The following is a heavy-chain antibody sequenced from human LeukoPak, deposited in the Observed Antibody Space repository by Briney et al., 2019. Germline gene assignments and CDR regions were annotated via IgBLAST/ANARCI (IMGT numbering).Heavy chain of an antibody. D-gene: IGHD6-19*01. J-gene: IGHJ4*02. CDR3: ARESRFPGIAVAGSRSFDY. CDR1: GFTFTSSA. CDR2: IVVGSGNT. V-gene: IGHV1-58*02. Sequence: GASVKVSCKASGFTFTSSAMQWVRQARGQRLEWIGWIVVGSGNTNYAQKFQERVTITRDMSTSTAYMELSSLRSEDTAVYYCARESRFPGIAVAGSRSFDYWGQGTLVTVSS.